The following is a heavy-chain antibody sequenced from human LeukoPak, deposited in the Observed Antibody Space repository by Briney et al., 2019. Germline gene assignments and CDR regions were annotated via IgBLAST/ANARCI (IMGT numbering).Heavy chain of an antibody. Sequence: SETLSLTCTVAGGSISPYYWSWIRQPPGKGLEWLGYIYHSGSTTYNPSLKSRVTISLDTSKNRISLNLSSVTAADTAVYFCARRRGQGSGPSYYYSYMDVWGKGTTVTVSS. CDR2: IYHSGST. CDR1: GGSISPYY. CDR3: ARRRGQGSGPSYYYSYMDV. V-gene: IGHV4-59*01. J-gene: IGHJ6*03. D-gene: IGHD2-8*02.